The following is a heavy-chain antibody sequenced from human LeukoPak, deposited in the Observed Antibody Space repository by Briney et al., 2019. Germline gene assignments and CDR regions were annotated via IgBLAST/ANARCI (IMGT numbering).Heavy chain of an antibody. V-gene: IGHV3-30*02. Sequence: GGSLRLSCAASGFALTTYGVHWVRQAPGKGLEWVAFMRYDGTNKYYGDSVKGRFTISRDNSKNTMYLQMNSLKVEDTAVYYCAKAYGSSGYPQLPIDHWGQGTLVTVSS. D-gene: IGHD3-22*01. CDR1: GFALTTYG. CDR2: MRYDGTNK. J-gene: IGHJ4*02. CDR3: AKAYGSSGYPQLPIDH.